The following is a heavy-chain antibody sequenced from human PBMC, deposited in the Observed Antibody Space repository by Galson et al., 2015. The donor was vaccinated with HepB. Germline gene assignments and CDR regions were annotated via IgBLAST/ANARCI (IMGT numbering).Heavy chain of an antibody. CDR2: IIPIFGIA. CDR1: GGTFSSYA. J-gene: IGHJ3*02. V-gene: IGHV1-69*13. CDR3: AREYFSGGAAAGTPGAFDI. D-gene: IGHD6-13*01. Sequence: SVKVSCKASGGTFSSYAISWVRQAPGQGLEWMGGIIPIFGIANYAQKFQGRVTITADESTSTAYMELSSLRSEDTAVYYCAREYFSGGAAAGTPGAFDIWGQGTMVTVSS.